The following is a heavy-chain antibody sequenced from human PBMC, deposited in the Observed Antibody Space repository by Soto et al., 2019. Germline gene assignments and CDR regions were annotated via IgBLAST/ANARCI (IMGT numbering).Heavy chain of an antibody. J-gene: IGHJ4*02. CDR1: GFTFSSYW. CDR3: VRVPTGGYAFSLDDY. Sequence: EVQLVESGGGLVQPGGYLRLSCAASGFTFSSYWMHWVRQAPGKGLVWVSRINSDGSSTTYADSVKGRFTISRDNAKNTLYLQMNSLRAEDTAVYYCVRVPTGGYAFSLDDYWGQGTLVTVSS. D-gene: IGHD5-12*01. CDR2: INSDGSST. V-gene: IGHV3-74*01.